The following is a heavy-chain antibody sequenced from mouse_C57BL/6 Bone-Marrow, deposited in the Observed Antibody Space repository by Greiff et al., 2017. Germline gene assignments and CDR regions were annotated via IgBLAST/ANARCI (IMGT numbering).Heavy chain of an antibody. CDR3: ASHYGSSPFAY. J-gene: IGHJ3*01. CDR1: GFTFSDYY. V-gene: IGHV5-16*01. Sequence: EVKLMESEGGLVQPGSSMKLSCTASGFTFSDYYMAWVRQVPEKGLEWVANINYDGSSTYYLDSLKSRFIFSRDNAKNILYLQMSSLKSEDTATYYCASHYGSSPFAYWGQGTLVTVSA. D-gene: IGHD1-1*01. CDR2: INYDGSST.